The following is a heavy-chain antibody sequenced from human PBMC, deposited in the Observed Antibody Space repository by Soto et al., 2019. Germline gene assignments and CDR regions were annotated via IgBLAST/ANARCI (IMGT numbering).Heavy chain of an antibody. CDR1: GFNFSDYY. V-gene: IGHV3-11*05. J-gene: IGHJ4*01. CDR3: GIVKDY. CDR2: ISTNSRYI. D-gene: IGHD4-4*01. Sequence: QVQLVESGGGLVKPGGSLRLSCAVSGFNFSDYYMTWIRQAPGKGLEWISYISTNSRYIKYADSIKGRFTISRDNAKSSLYLPTNSMRTDETTTALGGIVKDY.